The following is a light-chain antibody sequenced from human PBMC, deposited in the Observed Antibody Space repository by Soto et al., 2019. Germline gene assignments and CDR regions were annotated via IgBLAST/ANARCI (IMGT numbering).Light chain of an antibody. CDR2: GAS. CDR1: QSVSSSY. CDR3: QQYGSAPPMYT. Sequence: EIVLTQSPGTLSLSPGERATLSCRASQSVSSSYLAWYQQKPGQAPRLLIYGASSSATGIPDRLSGSGSGTDFTLTISRLEPEDFAVYYCQQYGSAPPMYTFGQGTKLEIK. J-gene: IGKJ2*01. V-gene: IGKV3-20*01.